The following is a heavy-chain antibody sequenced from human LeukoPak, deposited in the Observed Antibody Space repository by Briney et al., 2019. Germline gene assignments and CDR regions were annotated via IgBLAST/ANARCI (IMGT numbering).Heavy chain of an antibody. J-gene: IGHJ3*02. CDR2: IRYDGSNK. CDR1: GFTFSSYG. Sequence: GSLRLSCAASGFTFSSYGMHWVRQAPGKGLEWVAFIRYDGSNKYYADSVKGRFTISRDNSKNTLYLQMNSLRAEDTAVYYCAKADGSDYYDSSLAPGDAFDIWGQGTMVTASS. V-gene: IGHV3-30*02. D-gene: IGHD3-22*01. CDR3: AKADGSDYYDSSLAPGDAFDI.